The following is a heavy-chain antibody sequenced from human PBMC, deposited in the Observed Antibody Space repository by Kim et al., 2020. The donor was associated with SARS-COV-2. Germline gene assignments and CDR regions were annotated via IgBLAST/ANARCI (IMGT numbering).Heavy chain of an antibody. D-gene: IGHD6-13*01. CDR3: ATTFSFSNSWYYLDY. V-gene: IGHV1-18*04. Sequence: ASVKVSCKVSGYTSSNYGISWVRQAPGQGLEWMGWINTLSLHTNSVDKFQDRVNMTTVPSTNTVSMELRSLPSDDTAVYYCATTFSFSNSWYYLDYWGQGTLVTVSS. CDR1: GYTSSNYG. J-gene: IGHJ4*02. CDR2: INTLSLHT.